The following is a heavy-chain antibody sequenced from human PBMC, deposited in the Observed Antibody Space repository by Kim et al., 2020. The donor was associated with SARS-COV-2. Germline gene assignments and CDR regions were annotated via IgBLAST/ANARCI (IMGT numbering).Heavy chain of an antibody. CDR3: ARGGIVGATAFFDY. J-gene: IGHJ4*02. V-gene: IGHV4-34*01. D-gene: IGHD1-26*01. Sequence: NPSLKSRVTISVDTSKNQFSLKLSSVTAADTAVYYCARGGIVGATAFFDYWGQGTLVTVSS.